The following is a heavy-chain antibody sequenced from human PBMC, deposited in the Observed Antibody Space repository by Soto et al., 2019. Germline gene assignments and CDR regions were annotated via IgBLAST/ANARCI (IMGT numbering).Heavy chain of an antibody. J-gene: IGHJ6*02. Sequence: QVQLVQSGAEVKKPGSSVKVSCKASGGTFSSYAISWVRQAPGQGLEWMGGIIPIFGTANYAQKFQGRGTITADESTSTAYMELSSVRSEETAVYYCAGHHPTRYYYGMGVWGQGTTVTFSS. CDR1: GGTFSSYA. V-gene: IGHV1-69*12. CDR2: IIPIFGTA. CDR3: AGHHPTRYYYGMGV.